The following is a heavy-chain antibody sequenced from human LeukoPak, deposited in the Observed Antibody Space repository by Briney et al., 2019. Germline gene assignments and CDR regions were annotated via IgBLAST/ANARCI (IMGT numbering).Heavy chain of an antibody. Sequence: GASVKVSCKASGYTFTSYYMHWVRQAPGQGLEWMGIINPSGGSTSYAQKFQGRVTMTRDTSTSTVYMELSSLRSEDTAVYYCARVKRIVVVVPAAPDTYYYYYGMDVWGQGTTVTVSS. J-gene: IGHJ6*02. CDR3: ARVKRIVVVVPAAPDTYYYYYGMDV. D-gene: IGHD2-2*01. CDR2: INPSGGST. CDR1: GYTFTSYY. V-gene: IGHV1-46*01.